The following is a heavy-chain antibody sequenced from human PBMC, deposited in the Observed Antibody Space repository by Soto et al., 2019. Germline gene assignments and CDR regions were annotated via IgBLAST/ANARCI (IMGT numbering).Heavy chain of an antibody. CDR2: ISAYNGNT. V-gene: IGHV1-18*01. D-gene: IGHD3-22*01. CDR3: ARFRYYYDSSGYPPPSPRDYGMDV. CDR1: GYTFTSYG. Sequence: ASVKVSCKASGYTFTSYGISWVRQAPGQGLEWMGWISAYNGNTNYAQKLQGRVTMTTDTSTSTAYMELRSLRSDDTAVYYCARFRYYYDSSGYPPPSPRDYGMDVWGQGTTVTVSS. J-gene: IGHJ6*02.